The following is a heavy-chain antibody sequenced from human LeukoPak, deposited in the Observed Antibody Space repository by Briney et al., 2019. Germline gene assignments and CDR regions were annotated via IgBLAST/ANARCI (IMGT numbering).Heavy chain of an antibody. CDR3: AKAGSSSNYYYYMDV. V-gene: IGHV3-30*02. CDR2: IRYDGSNK. Sequence: GGSLRLSCAASGFTFSSYGMHWVRQAPGKGLEWVAFIRYDGSNKYYADSVKGRFTISRDNSKTTLYLQMNSLRAEDTAVYYCAKAGSSSNYYYYMDVWGKGTTVTVS. CDR1: GFTFSSYG. J-gene: IGHJ6*03. D-gene: IGHD6-6*01.